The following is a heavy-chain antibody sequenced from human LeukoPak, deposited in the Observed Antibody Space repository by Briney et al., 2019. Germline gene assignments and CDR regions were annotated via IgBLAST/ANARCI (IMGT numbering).Heavy chain of an antibody. V-gene: IGHV7-4-1*02. CDR3: ARDASMINFDY. CDR1: GYTFTVYS. J-gene: IGHJ4*02. CDR2: NTTSTGKP. Sequence: ASVKVSCKASGYTFTVYSIDWLRQAPGQGLEWMGWNTTSTGKPMYAQGFTGRFVFSLDTSVSTTYLHINSLKAEDTAVYYCARDASMINFDYWGQGSLVTVSS. D-gene: IGHD3-16*01.